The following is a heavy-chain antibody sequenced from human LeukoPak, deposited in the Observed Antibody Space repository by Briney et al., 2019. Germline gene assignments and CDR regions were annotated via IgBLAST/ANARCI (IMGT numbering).Heavy chain of an antibody. V-gene: IGHV3-9*01. CDR1: GFTFDDYD. J-gene: IGHJ4*02. CDR3: AKEHGVAVHFED. D-gene: IGHD6-19*01. CDR2: ITWNSGTI. Sequence: GGSLRLSCEASGFTFDDYDMHWVRQAPGKGLEWVSGITWNSGTIVYADSVKGRFIISRDNAKNSLYLQMKSLRPEDTALYYCAKEHGVAVHFEDWGQGTLVIVSS.